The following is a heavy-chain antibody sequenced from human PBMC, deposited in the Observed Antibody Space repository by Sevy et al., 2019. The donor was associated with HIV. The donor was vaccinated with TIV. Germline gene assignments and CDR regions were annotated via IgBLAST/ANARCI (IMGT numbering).Heavy chain of an antibody. J-gene: IGHJ4*02. CDR1: GFTFGNYA. Sequence: GGSLRLSCAASGFTFGNYAMSWVRQAPGKGLEWVSSLSGNGGYTYYADSVKGRFTVSRDNSKNTLDLQMNTLRAEDTALYYCAGSVAGFAYFDYWGQGTLVTVSS. V-gene: IGHV3-23*01. D-gene: IGHD6-19*01. CDR3: AGSVAGFAYFDY. CDR2: LSGNGGYT.